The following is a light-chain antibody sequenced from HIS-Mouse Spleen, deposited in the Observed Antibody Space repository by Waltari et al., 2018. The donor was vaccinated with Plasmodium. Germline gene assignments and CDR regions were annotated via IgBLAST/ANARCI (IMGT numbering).Light chain of an antibody. V-gene: IGKV4-1*01. CDR2: WAS. CDR1: QSVLYRSNNKNY. CDR3: QQYYSTPWT. J-gene: IGKJ1*01. Sequence: DIVMTQSPDSLDVSLGERAPINCKSSQSVLYRSNNKNYLAWYQQKPGQPPKLLIYWASTRESGVPDRFSGSGSGTDFTLTISSLQAEDVAVYYCQQYYSTPWTFGQGTKVEIK.